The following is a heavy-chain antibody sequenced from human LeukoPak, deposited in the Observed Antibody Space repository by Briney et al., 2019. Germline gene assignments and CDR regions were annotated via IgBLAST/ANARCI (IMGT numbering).Heavy chain of an antibody. J-gene: IGHJ4*02. CDR1: GFTFNSYD. D-gene: IGHD3-10*01. Sequence: GGSLRLSCAASGFTFNSYDMHWVRQAPGKGLEWVSVISNTGGSTFYADSVKGRFTISRDNSKKTLYLQMNSLRAEDTAVYYCAKRASGSGTSLYYFDYWGQGTLVTVSS. CDR2: ISNTGGST. CDR3: AKRASGSGTSLYYFDY. V-gene: IGHV3-23*01.